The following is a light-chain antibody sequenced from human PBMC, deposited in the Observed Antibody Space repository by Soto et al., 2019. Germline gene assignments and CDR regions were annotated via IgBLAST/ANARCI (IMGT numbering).Light chain of an antibody. Sequence: SALTQPASVSGSPGQSITISCTGTSSDVGSYNLVSWYQQHPGKAPKLMIYEGSKRPSGVSTSFSGSKSGNTASLTISGLQAADESDYYCCSYAGSSTVFGGGTKLTVL. V-gene: IGLV2-23*01. CDR3: CSYAGSSTV. CDR2: EGS. CDR1: SSDVGSYNL. J-gene: IGLJ2*01.